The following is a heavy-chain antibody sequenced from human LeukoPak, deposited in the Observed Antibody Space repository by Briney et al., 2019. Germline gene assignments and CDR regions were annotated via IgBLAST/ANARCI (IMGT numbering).Heavy chain of an antibody. CDR1: GYTFSSYG. J-gene: IGHJ4*02. CDR2: ISADNGNT. V-gene: IGHV1-18*01. Sequence: ASVKVSCKASGYTFSSYGISWVRQAPGQGLEWMGWISADNGNTNYVQKFQGRVTMTTDTSTSTAYMELRSLRSDDTAVYYCAREWLLRDRPFDYWGQGTLVTVSS. CDR3: AREWLLRDRPFDY. D-gene: IGHD3-22*01.